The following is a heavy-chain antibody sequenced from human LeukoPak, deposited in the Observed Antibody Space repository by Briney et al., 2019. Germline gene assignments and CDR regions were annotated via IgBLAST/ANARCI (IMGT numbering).Heavy chain of an antibody. J-gene: IGHJ4*02. V-gene: IGHV1-18*04. CDR2: ISAYNGNT. CDR3: ARDLYDIAVAGRFDY. Sequence: ASVKVSCKASGYTFTSYGISWVRQAPGQGLEWMGWISAYNGNTNYAQKLQGRVTMTTDTSTSTAYMELRSLRSDDTAVYYCARDLYDIAVAGRFDYWGQGTLVTVSS. D-gene: IGHD6-19*01. CDR1: GYTFTSYG.